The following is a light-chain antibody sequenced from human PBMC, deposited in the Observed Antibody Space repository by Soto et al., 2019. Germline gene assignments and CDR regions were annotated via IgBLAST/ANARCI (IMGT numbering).Light chain of an antibody. Sequence: DIHMDQSPSALSASVGDRVTITCRASQDVSHWLAWYQQKPGQAPKLVIYKASSLESGVPSRFSGRGSGTEFTLNIRDLQPDDVATYYCQHYDSYPYTFGHGTSLEIK. CDR3: QHYDSYPYT. CDR2: KAS. CDR1: QDVSHW. V-gene: IGKV1-5*03. J-gene: IGKJ2*01.